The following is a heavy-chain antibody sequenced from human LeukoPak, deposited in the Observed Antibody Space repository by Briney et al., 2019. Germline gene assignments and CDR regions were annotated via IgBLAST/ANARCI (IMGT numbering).Heavy chain of an antibody. CDR1: GYTFTSYA. J-gene: IGHJ6*02. CDR2: INAGNGNT. V-gene: IGHV1-3*01. CDR3: AREKCGGSCYYYYYGMDV. D-gene: IGHD2-15*01. Sequence: ASVKVSCKASGYTFTSYAMHWVRQAPGQRLEWMGWINAGNGNTKYSQKFQGRVTITRDTSASTAYMELSSLRSEDTAVYYCAREKCGGSCYYYYYGMDVWGQGTTVTVSS.